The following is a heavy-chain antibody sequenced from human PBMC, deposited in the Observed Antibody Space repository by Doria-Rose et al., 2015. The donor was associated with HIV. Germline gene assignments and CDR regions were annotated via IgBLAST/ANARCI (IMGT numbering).Heavy chain of an antibody. D-gene: IGHD3-3*01. Sequence: SVSGASVSSRGYSWNWIRQVPGKGLESLGYTYYTGTSDYSPSLKSRLNMAVDTSKNQFSLKLSFVTVADTAVYYCARMGSYRELDYWGQGALVIVSA. J-gene: IGHJ4*02. CDR2: TYYTGTS. V-gene: IGHV4-31*03. CDR1: GASVSSRGYS. CDR3: ARMGSYRELDY.